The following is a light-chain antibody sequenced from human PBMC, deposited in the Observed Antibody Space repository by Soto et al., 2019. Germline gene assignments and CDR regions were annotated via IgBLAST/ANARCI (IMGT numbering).Light chain of an antibody. V-gene: IGKV1-5*03. CDR2: KAS. Sequence: DIHMTQSPSTLSASGGDRVTITCRASQSIGTWLAWYQQKPGKAPKLLIYKASTLESGVPSRFSGSGSGTEFTLXXSSLQTDDFATYYCQQYNSYPLTFGQGTKVEIK. CDR3: QQYNSYPLT. J-gene: IGKJ1*01. CDR1: QSIGTW.